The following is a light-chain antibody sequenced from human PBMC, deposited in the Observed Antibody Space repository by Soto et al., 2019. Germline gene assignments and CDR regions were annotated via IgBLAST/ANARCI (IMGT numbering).Light chain of an antibody. Sequence: DIQETQSLSSRSTFVGDRDTITRLASQGISSYLSWYQQKPGKVPKLLIYAASSLQSGVPSRFSGSGSGTDFTLTISSLQPEDFATYYCQQSYSTPRPFGQGTRLEIK. CDR1: QGISSY. J-gene: IGKJ5*01. CDR2: AAS. V-gene: IGKV1-39*01. CDR3: QQSYSTPRP.